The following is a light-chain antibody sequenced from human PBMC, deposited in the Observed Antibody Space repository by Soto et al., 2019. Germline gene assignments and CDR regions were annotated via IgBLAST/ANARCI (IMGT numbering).Light chain of an antibody. CDR2: GAS. V-gene: IGKV3-20*01. CDR1: QSVSSSY. Sequence: EIVLTQSPGTLSLSPGERATLSCRASQSVSSSYLAWYQQKPGQAPRLLIYGASSRATGIPDRFSGSGSGTDFTLTISRLEPDDFAVYYCQPYGSSSITFGQGTRLEIK. CDR3: QPYGSSSIT. J-gene: IGKJ5*01.